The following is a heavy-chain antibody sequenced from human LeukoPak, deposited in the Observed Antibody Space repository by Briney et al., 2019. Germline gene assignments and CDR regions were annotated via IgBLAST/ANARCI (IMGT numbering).Heavy chain of an antibody. J-gene: IGHJ4*02. Sequence: SETLSLTCSVSGGSISNYYWIWIRQPAGKGLEWIGRIDSSGNTNYNPSLKSRVIMSVDTSKNQFSLKLSSVTAADTAVYYCARVRLVRGAPDYYFDYWGQGTLVTVSS. V-gene: IGHV4-4*07. CDR1: GGSISNYY. D-gene: IGHD3-10*01. CDR2: IDSSGNT. CDR3: ARVRLVRGAPDYYFDY.